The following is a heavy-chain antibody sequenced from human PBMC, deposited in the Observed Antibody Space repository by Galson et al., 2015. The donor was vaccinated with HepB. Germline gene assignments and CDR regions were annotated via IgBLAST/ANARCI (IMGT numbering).Heavy chain of an antibody. V-gene: IGHV3-21*01. Sequence: SLRLSCAASGFTFSSYSMNWVRQAPGKGLEWVSSISSSSYIYYADSVKGRFTISRDNAKNSLYLQMNSLRAEDTAVYYCARGGSGSYYHLVDYWGQGTLATVSS. J-gene: IGHJ4*02. CDR2: ISSSSYI. CDR1: GFTFSSYS. D-gene: IGHD3-10*01. CDR3: ARGGSGSYYHLVDY.